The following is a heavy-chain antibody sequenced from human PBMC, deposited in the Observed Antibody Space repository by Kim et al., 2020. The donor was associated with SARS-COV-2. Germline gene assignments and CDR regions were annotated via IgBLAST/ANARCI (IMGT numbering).Heavy chain of an antibody. CDR3: ARGGWVLWFGELLYHCYGMEV. V-gene: IGHV6-1*01. J-gene: IGHJ6*01. D-gene: IGHD3-10*01. CDR1: GDSVSSNSAA. Sequence: SQTLSLTCAISGDSVSSNSAAWNWIRQSPSRGLEWLGRTYYRSKWYNDYAVSVKSRITINPDTSKNQFSLQLNSVTPEDTAVYYCARGGWVLWFGELLYHCYGMEVWGQGTRGTVAS. CDR2: TYYRSKWYN.